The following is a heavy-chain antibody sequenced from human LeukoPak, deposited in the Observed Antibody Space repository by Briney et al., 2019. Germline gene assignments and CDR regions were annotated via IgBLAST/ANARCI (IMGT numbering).Heavy chain of an antibody. D-gene: IGHD6-19*01. J-gene: IGHJ4*02. CDR3: AREPVAVAGTGLYY. V-gene: IGHV1-2*02. Sequence: ASVNVSCKASGYTFTGYYMHWVRPAPGQGLEWMGWINPNSGGTNYAQKFQGRVTMTRDTSISTAYMELSRLRSDDTAVYYCAREPVAVAGTGLYYWGQGTLVTVSS. CDR1: GYTFTGYY. CDR2: INPNSGGT.